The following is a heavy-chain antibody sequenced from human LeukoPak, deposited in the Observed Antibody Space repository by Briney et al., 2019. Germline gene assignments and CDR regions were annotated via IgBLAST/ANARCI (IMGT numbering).Heavy chain of an antibody. CDR2: INPSGST. CDR1: GGSFSGYY. J-gene: IGHJ6*03. D-gene: IGHD3-3*01. V-gene: IGHV4-34*01. Sequence: PSETLSLTCAVYGGSFSGYYWSWIRQPPGKGLEWIGEINPSGSTNYNPSLKSRVTISVDTPKKQFSLKLSSVTAADTAVYYCARGITIFGVVMTGYYYYMDVWGKGTTVTVSS. CDR3: ARGITIFGVVMTGYYYYMDV.